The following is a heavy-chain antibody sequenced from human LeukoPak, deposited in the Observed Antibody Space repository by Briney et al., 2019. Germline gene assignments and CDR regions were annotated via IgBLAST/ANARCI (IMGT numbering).Heavy chain of an antibody. CDR2: IHYSGST. CDR1: GGSISSTSYY. V-gene: IGHV4-39*07. Sequence: PSETLSLTCTGSGGSISSTSYYWGWLRQPPGKGLEWIGSIHYSGSTNYNPSLKSRVTISVDTSKNQFSLKLSSVTAADTAVYYCARGYCSGGSCYSYYYYNYMDVWGKGTTVTVSS. D-gene: IGHD2-15*01. J-gene: IGHJ6*03. CDR3: ARGYCSGGSCYSYYYYNYMDV.